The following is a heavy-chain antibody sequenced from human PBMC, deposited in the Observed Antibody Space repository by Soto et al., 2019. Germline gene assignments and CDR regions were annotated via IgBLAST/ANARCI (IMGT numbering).Heavy chain of an antibody. CDR1: GGSFSGYY. J-gene: IGHJ6*04. CDR2: INHSGST. CDR3: ARLTTAIPGMDV. Sequence: SETLSLTCAVYGGSFSGYYWSWIRRPPGKGLEWIGEINHSGSTNYNPSLKSRVTISVDTSKNQFSLKLSSVTAADTAVYYCARLTTAIPGMDVWGKGTTVNVSS. D-gene: IGHD2-2*02. V-gene: IGHV4-34*01.